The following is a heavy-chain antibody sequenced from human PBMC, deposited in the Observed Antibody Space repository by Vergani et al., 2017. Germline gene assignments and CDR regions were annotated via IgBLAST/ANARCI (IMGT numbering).Heavy chain of an antibody. CDR1: GITFWKFG. CDR3: ATAVLY. CDR2: ISWNSGAV. V-gene: IGHV3-9*01. Sequence: EVQLLESGGGLVQPGGSLRLSCEASGITFWKFGMHWVRQGPGEGLEWVSGISWNSGAVDYADSVRGRFTISRDNAKNSLFLEMNSLRFEDTAVYYCATAVLYWGRGTLVTVSS. J-gene: IGHJ4*02.